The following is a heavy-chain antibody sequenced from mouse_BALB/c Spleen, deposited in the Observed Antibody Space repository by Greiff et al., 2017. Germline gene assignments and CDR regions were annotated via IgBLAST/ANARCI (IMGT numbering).Heavy chain of an antibody. CDR2: ISSGSSTI. D-gene: IGHD2-14*01. CDR1: GFTFSSFG. J-gene: IGHJ2*01. V-gene: IGHV5-17*02. CDR3: ARGVRHFDY. Sequence: EVKLMESGGGLVQPGGSRKLSCAASGFTFSSFGMHWVRQAPEKGLEWVAYISSGSSTIYYADTVKGRFTISRDNPKKTLFLQMTSLRSEDTAMYYCARGVRHFDYWGQGTTLTVSA.